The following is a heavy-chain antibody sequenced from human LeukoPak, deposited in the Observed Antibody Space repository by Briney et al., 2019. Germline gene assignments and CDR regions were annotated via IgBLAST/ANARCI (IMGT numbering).Heavy chain of an antibody. CDR2: ISSSGSTR. V-gene: IGHV3-48*03. CDR3: ARPRGSGIYQHFDY. J-gene: IGHJ4*02. Sequence: GGSLRLSCAASGSMFSSYEMNWVRQAPGKGLEWVSYISSSGSTRYYADSVKGRFTISRDNAKNSLYLQMNSLRAEDTAVYYCARPRGSGIYQHFDYWGQGTLVTVSS. CDR1: GSMFSSYE. D-gene: IGHD3-10*01.